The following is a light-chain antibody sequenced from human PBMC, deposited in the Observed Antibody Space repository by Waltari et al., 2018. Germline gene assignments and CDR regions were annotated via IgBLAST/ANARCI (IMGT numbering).Light chain of an antibody. CDR2: GNS. CDR3: QSYDISLSGSV. J-gene: IGLJ1*01. CDR1: SSNIGADYE. V-gene: IGLV1-40*01. Sequence: QSVLTQPPSVSGAPGQRVTISCTGSSSNIGADYEVHWYQQLPGTDPKVLLYGNSNRPSGVPERFAGSKSGTSASLAITGLQAEDEAAYYCQSYDISLSGSVFGTGTKVTVL.